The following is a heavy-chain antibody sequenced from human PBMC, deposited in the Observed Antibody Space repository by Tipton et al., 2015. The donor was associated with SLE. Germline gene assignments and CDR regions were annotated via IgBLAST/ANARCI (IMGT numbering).Heavy chain of an antibody. Sequence: TLSLTCTVSGGSISSYYWSWIRQPPGKGLEWIGYIYTGESTNYNPSLKSRVTISVDTSMNQFSLKLSSVTAADTAVYYCARRTGTTGGAFDIWGHGTMVTVSS. V-gene: IGHV4-4*09. D-gene: IGHD1-1*01. CDR2: IYTGEST. J-gene: IGHJ3*02. CDR1: GGSISSYY. CDR3: ARRTGTTGGAFDI.